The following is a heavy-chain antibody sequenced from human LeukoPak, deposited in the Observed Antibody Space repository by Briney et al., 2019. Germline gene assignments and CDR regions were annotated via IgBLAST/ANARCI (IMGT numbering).Heavy chain of an antibody. J-gene: IGHJ4*02. Sequence: SETLSLTCAVYGGSFSGYYWSWIRQPPGKGLEWIGEINHSGSTNYNPSLKSRVTISVDTSKNQFSPKLSSVTAADTAVYYCARGARWLRSPFDYWGQGTLVTVSS. D-gene: IGHD5-12*01. CDR3: ARGARWLRSPFDY. CDR2: INHSGST. CDR1: GGSFSGYY. V-gene: IGHV4-34*01.